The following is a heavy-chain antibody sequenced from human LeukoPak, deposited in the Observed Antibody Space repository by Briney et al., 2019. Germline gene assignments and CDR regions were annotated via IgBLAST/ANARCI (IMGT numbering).Heavy chain of an antibody. J-gene: IGHJ4*02. D-gene: IGHD3-22*01. CDR3: ARVKAYYDSNSYSWGRDFDS. V-gene: IGHV4-4*02. CDR2: ICGGGST. Sequence: SGTLSLTCAVSGGSISSSSWGSWVRQPPGKGLEGIGEICGGGSTNYSSSLKSRVSISLDESKNQFSLKLSSVTAADTAVYYCARVKAYYDSNSYSWGRDFDSWGQGTLVTFSS. CDR1: GGSISSSSW.